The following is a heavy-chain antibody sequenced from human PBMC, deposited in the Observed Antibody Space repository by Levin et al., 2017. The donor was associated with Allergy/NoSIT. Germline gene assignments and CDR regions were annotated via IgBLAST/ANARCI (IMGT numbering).Heavy chain of an antibody. V-gene: IGHV4-61*01. CDR2: ISYSGIT. J-gene: IGHJ4*02. D-gene: IGHD1-26*01. CDR3: ARDARIVGATALDY. Sequence: GSLRLSCTVSGASVSSGSNFWTWIRQPPGKGLEWIAYISYSGITNYNPSLKSRVTISVDTSKNQFSLKLSSVTAADTAVYYCARDARIVGATALDYWGQGTLVTVSS. CDR1: GASVSSGSNF.